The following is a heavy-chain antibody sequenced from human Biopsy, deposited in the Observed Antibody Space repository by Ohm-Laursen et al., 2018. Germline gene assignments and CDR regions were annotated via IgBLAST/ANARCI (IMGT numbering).Heavy chain of an antibody. J-gene: IGHJ4*02. Sequence: SVKVSCKASGGTLITYAISWVRQAPGQGLEWMGRIIPILHVPTYAQSFQGRVTISADKSTSTAYMELSGLRSENTAVYYCASLEDRTFDKWGQGTLVTVSS. V-gene: IGHV1-69*04. CDR1: GGTLITYA. CDR2: IIPILHVP. CDR3: ASLEDRTFDK.